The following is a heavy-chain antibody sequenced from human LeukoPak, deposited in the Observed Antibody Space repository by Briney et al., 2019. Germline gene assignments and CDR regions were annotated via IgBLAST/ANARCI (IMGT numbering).Heavy chain of an antibody. CDR2: IKQDGSQK. CDR1: GFTFSSYW. J-gene: IGHJ4*02. D-gene: IGHD3-16*01. Sequence: GGSLRLSCAASGFTFSSYWMHWVRQAPGKGLAWVANIKQDGSQKQYVDSVKGRFTISRDNAKNSLYLQMNSLRADDTGVYYCARCQRGSPNPHWGQGTLVTVSS. V-gene: IGHV3-7*03. CDR3: ARCQRGSPNPH.